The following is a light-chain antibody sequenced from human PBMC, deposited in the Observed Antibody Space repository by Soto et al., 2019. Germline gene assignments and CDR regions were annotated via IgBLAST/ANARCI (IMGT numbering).Light chain of an antibody. CDR2: AAS. CDR3: QQLDSYPRT. Sequence: TQETQSPASLYASVGDRVTITCRASRNISTCLGWYQQSPGKAPRLLIYAASTLESGGPSRSSGSGSGTDFTLTISSLQPEDFATYYCQQLDSYPRTFGQGTKVEVK. CDR1: RNISTC. V-gene: IGKV1-9*01. J-gene: IGKJ1*01.